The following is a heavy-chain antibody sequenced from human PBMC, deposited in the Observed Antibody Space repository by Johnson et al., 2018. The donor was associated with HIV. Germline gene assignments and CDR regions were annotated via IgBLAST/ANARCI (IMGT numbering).Heavy chain of an antibody. V-gene: IGHV3-30*03. CDR3: TRQTLRAFDI. CDR1: GFTFSSYG. Sequence: QVQLVESGGGVVQPGRSLRLSCAASGFTFSSYGMHWVRQAHGKGLEWVAVISYDGSHKYHADAVKGPFTNSRDNSKTTLYLQMNSLRAEDPAVYDCTRQTLRAFDIWGQGTMVTVSS. J-gene: IGHJ3*02. CDR2: ISYDGSHK.